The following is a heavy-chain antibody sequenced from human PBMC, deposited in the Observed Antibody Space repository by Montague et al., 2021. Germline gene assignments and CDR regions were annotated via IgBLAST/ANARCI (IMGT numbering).Heavy chain of an antibody. J-gene: IGHJ4*02. CDR1: GGSISSSPFY. CDR2: NYYRGNT. V-gene: IGHV4-39*01. D-gene: IGHD3-22*01. Sequence: SETLSLTCTVSGGSISSSPFYWGWIRQSPGKGLEWIGSNYYRGNTYYNPSLKSRVSLSIDTSKNQFSLKMNSVTAADTAVYYCARAGPRTYDGDSLDYWGQGALVTVSS. CDR3: ARAGPRTYDGDSLDY.